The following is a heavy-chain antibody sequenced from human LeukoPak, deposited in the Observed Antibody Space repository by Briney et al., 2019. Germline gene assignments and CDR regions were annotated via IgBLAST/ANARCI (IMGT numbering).Heavy chain of an antibody. D-gene: IGHD5-18*01. CDR1: GFIFSSYS. V-gene: IGHV3-21*01. CDR3: ARDRNGYTFDD. CDR2: ISATGNYI. J-gene: IGHJ4*02. Sequence: GGSLRLSCAASGFIFSSYSMNWVRQAPGKGLEGVSSISATGNYIYYADSGKGPFTISRDNAKNSLYLEMNSLNGEDKAVYYCARDRNGYTFDDWGQGTLVTVSS.